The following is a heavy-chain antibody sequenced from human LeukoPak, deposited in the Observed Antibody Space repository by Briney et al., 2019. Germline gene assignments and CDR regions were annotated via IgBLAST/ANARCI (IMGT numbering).Heavy chain of an antibody. CDR3: ARVPTVVISKGLDY. J-gene: IGHJ4*02. Sequence: SETLSLTCTVSGYSISSGYYWGWIRQPPGKGLEWIGSIYHSGSTYYNPSLKSRVTISVDTSKNQFSLKLSSVTAADTAVYYCARVPTVVISKGLDYWGQGTLVAVSS. CDR1: GYSISSGYY. V-gene: IGHV4-38-2*02. D-gene: IGHD4-23*01. CDR2: IYHSGST.